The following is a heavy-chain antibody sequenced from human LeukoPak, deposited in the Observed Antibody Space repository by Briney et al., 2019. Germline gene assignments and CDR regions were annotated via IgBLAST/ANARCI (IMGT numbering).Heavy chain of an antibody. D-gene: IGHD1-1*01. CDR3: TRGATTGRGLWFDP. V-gene: IGHV4-39*07. Sequence: SETLSLTCTVSGGSISSSSYYWGWIRQPPGKGLEWIGSIYYSGSTYYNPSLKSRVTMSIDTSKTQFSLKLSSLTAADAAVYYCTRGATTGRGLWFDPWGQGTLVTVSS. J-gene: IGHJ5*02. CDR1: GGSISSSSYY. CDR2: IYYSGST.